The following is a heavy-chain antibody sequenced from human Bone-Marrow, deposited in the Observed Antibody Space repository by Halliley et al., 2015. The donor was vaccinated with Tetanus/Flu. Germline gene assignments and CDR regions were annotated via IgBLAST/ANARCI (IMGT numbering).Heavy chain of an antibody. CDR2: ISAYNGNT. Sequence: QLVQSGAEVKKPGASVKVSCKASGYTFTSYGISWVRQAPGQGLEWMGWISAYNGNTNYAQKLQGRVTMTTDTSTSTAYMELRSLRSGDTAVYYCARDSGYCTNGVCRPNLYWGQGTLVTVSS. J-gene: IGHJ4*02. D-gene: IGHD2-8*01. V-gene: IGHV1-18*04. CDR1: GYTFTSYG. CDR3: ARDSGYCTNGVCRPNLY.